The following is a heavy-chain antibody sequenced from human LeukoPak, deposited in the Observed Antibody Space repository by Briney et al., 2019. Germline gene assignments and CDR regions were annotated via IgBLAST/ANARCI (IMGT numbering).Heavy chain of an antibody. CDR1: GYTFTGYY. CDR3: ARTPRIHYGDNWFDP. V-gene: IGHV1-2*02. D-gene: IGHD4-17*01. Sequence: ASVKVSCKASGYTFTGYYMHWVRQAPGQGLEWMGWINPNSGGTNYAQKFQGRVTMTRDTSISTAYMELSRLRSDDTAVYYCARTPRIHYGDNWFDPWGQGTLVTVSS. J-gene: IGHJ5*02. CDR2: INPNSGGT.